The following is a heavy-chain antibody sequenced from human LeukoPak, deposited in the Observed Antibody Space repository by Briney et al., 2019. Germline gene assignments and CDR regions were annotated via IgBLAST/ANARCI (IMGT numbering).Heavy chain of an antibody. CDR1: GFTFSSYG. CDR2: ISYDGSNK. CDR3: ARATQYSSPEGHCDY. Sequence: PGGSLRLSCAASGFTFSSYGMHWVRQAPGKGLEWVAVISYDGSNKYYADSVKGRFTISRDNSKNTLYLQMNSLRAEDTAVYYCARATQYSSPEGHCDYWGQGTLVTVSS. V-gene: IGHV3-30*19. D-gene: IGHD6-6*01. J-gene: IGHJ4*02.